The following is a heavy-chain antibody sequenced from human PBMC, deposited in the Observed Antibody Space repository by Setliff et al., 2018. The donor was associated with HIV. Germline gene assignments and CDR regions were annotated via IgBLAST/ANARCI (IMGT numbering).Heavy chain of an antibody. J-gene: IGHJ4*02. Sequence: LSLTCTVSGGSITGYFWNWIRQSPGKGLESIGYIYYNGNTNYNPTLNSRGTISVDTSKNQFSLKLTSVTAADTAVYYCAREIYGGNSRPFDYWGQGTLVTVSS. CDR3: AREIYGGNSRPFDY. D-gene: IGHD4-17*01. V-gene: IGHV4-59*01. CDR1: GGSITGYF. CDR2: IYYNGNT.